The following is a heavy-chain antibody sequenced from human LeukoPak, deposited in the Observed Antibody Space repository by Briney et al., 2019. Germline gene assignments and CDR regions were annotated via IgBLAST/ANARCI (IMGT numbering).Heavy chain of an antibody. D-gene: IGHD6-13*01. CDR1: GYTLTELS. CDR2: FDPEDGET. J-gene: IGHJ4*02. Sequence: ASVKVSCKVSGYTLTELSMHWVRQAPGKGLEWMGGFDPEDGETIYAQKFQGRVTMTEDTSTDTAYMELSSLRSEDTAVNYCATVGVYSSSWYYFDYWGQGTLVTVSS. V-gene: IGHV1-24*01. CDR3: ATVGVYSSSWYYFDY.